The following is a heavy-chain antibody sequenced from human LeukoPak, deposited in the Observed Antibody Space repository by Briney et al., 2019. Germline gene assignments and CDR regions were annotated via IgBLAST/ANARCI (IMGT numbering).Heavy chain of an antibody. Sequence: GGSLRLSCAASGFTFSSYSMNWVRQAPGKGLEWVSSISSSSSYIYYADSVKGRFTISRDNSKNTLYLQMNSLRAEDTAVYYCARDTAYYFDYWGQGTLVTVSS. D-gene: IGHD5-18*01. CDR1: GFTFSSYS. CDR3: ARDTAYYFDY. V-gene: IGHV3-21*01. J-gene: IGHJ4*02. CDR2: ISSSSSYI.